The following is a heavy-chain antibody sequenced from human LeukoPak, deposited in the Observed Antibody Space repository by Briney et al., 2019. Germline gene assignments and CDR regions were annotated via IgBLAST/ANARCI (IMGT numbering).Heavy chain of an antibody. Sequence: SETLSLTCTVSGGSISSYYWSWIRQPPGRGLEWIGYIYYSGSTNYNPSLKSRVTISVDTSKNQFSLNLSSVTAADTAVYYCARDVQNYYYYYMDVWGKGTTVTVSS. CDR3: ARDVQNYYYYYMDV. J-gene: IGHJ6*03. V-gene: IGHV4-59*01. CDR1: GGSISSYY. CDR2: IYYSGST.